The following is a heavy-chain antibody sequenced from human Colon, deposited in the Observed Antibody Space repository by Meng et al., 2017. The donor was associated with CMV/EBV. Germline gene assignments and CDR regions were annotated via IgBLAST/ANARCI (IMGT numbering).Heavy chain of an antibody. J-gene: IGHJ4*02. CDR1: GDSGSSNTVA. CDR3: ARGPNFGFDY. V-gene: IGHV6-1*01. D-gene: IGHD1-1*01. Sequence: DISGDSGSSNTVAWNWIRQSPSRGLEWLGRTFYRSKWNNDYAVAVKSRITINPDTSKNQFSLQLNSMTPEDTAVYYCARGPNFGFDYWGLGTLVTVSS. CDR2: TFYRSKWNN.